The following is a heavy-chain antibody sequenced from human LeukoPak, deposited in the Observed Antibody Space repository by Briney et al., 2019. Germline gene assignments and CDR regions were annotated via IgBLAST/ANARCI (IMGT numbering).Heavy chain of an antibody. CDR1: GGSFSGYY. D-gene: IGHD6-19*01. J-gene: IGHJ4*02. V-gene: IGHV4-34*01. Sequence: SETLSLTCAVYGGSFSGYYWSWLRQPPGKGLEWIGEINHSGSTNYNPSLKSRVTISVDTSKNQFSLKLSSVTAADTAVYYCARAQLAVAGTDLDYWGQGTLVTVSS. CDR2: INHSGST. CDR3: ARAQLAVAGTDLDY.